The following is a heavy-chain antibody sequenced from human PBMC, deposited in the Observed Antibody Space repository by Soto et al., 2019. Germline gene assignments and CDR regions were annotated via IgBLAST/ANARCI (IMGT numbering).Heavy chain of an antibody. Sequence: QVQLVQSGAEVKKPGSSVKVSCKASGGTFSSYTISWVRQAPGQGLEWMGRIIPILGIANYAPKFQGRATITADKSTSTAYMELSSLRPEDTAVYYCAMEYCSSTSCYRDYWGQGTLVTVSS. CDR1: GGTFSSYT. V-gene: IGHV1-69*02. J-gene: IGHJ4*02. CDR3: AMEYCSSTSCYRDY. D-gene: IGHD2-2*02. CDR2: IIPILGIA.